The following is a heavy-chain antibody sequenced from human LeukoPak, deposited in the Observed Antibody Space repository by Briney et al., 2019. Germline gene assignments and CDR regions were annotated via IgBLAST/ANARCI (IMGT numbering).Heavy chain of an antibody. CDR3: AAVVTPLLGAFDI. D-gene: IGHD4-23*01. J-gene: IGHJ3*02. CDR2: IYYSGST. CDR1: GGSISSYY. V-gene: IGHV4-59*01. Sequence: SETLSLTCTVSGGSISSYYWSWIRQPPGKGLEWIGYIYYSGSTNYNPSLKSRVTISVDTSKNQFSLKLSSVTAADTAVYYCAAVVTPLLGAFDIWGQGTMVTVSS.